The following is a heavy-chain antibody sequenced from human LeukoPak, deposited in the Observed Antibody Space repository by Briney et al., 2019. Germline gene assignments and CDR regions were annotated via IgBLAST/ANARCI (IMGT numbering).Heavy chain of an antibody. CDR2: IYYSGGNT. J-gene: IGHJ4*02. D-gene: IGHD4-23*01. V-gene: IGHV3-23*01. CDR3: AKDQGQAVVPRRFDY. Sequence: PGGSLRLSCAASGFSFSTHAMSWVRQAPGKGLEWVSTIYYSGGNTYSTDSVKGRFTISRDNAKNMLYLQTNSLRAEDTAIYYCAKDQGQAVVPRRFDYWGQGTLVTVSS. CDR1: GFSFSTHA.